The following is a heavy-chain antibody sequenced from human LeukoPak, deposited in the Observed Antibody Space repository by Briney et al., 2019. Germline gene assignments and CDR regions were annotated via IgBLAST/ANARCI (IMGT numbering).Heavy chain of an antibody. D-gene: IGHD3-22*01. CDR3: ARVEYYDSSGYFDY. J-gene: IGHJ4*02. V-gene: IGHV3-11*04. CDR1: GFTFSDYY. Sequence: GGSLRLSCAASGFTFSDYYMSWIRQAPGKGLEWVSYISSSGSTMYYADSVKGRFTISRDNAKNSLYLQMNSLRAEDTAVYYCARVEYYDSSGYFDYWGQGTLVTVSS. CDR2: ISSSGSTM.